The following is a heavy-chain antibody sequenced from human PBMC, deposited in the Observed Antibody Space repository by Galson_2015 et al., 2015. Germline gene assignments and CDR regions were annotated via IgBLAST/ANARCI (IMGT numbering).Heavy chain of an antibody. CDR1: GFTFSSYG. D-gene: IGHD3-10*01. V-gene: IGHV3-33*01. CDR3: ARGSGLLWFGEFGFDP. CDR2: IWYDGSNK. Sequence: SLRLSCAASGFTFSSYGMHWVRQAPSKGLEWVAVIWYDGSNKYYADSVKGRFTISRDNSKNTLYLQMNSLRAEDTAVYYCARGSGLLWFGEFGFDPWGQGSLVTVSS. J-gene: IGHJ5*02.